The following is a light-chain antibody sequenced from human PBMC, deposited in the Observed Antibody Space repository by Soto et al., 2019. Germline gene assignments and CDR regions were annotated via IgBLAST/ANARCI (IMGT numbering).Light chain of an antibody. J-gene: IGLJ2*01. CDR1: STDVGSYNV. CDR3: GSYASSSTFDVV. V-gene: IGLV2-23*03. CDR2: EGN. Sequence: QSALTQPASVSGSPGQSITISCTGTSTDVGSYNVVSWYQQHPGKAHKLMIYEGNKRPSGVSNRFSGSKSGNTASLTISGLQAEDESDYYCGSYASSSTFDVVFGGGTKLTVL.